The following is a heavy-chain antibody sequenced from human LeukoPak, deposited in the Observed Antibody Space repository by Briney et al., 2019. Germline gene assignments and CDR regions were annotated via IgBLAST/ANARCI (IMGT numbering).Heavy chain of an antibody. Sequence: GGSLRLSCATSGFSFSDYDMNWVRQAPGKGLEWVSSISSSSSYIYYADSVKGRFTISRDNAKNSLYLQMNSLRAEDTAVYYCARQRGGDYGHRRYFDLWSRGTLVTVSS. V-gene: IGHV3-21*01. D-gene: IGHD4-17*01. CDR1: GFSFSDYD. CDR3: ARQRGGDYGHRRYFDL. CDR2: ISSSSSYI. J-gene: IGHJ2*01.